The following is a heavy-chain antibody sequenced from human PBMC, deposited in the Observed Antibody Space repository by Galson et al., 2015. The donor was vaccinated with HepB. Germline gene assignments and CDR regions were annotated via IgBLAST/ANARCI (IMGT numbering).Heavy chain of an antibody. V-gene: IGHV1-46*01. D-gene: IGHD3-22*01. Sequence: SVKVSCKASGYTFTSYYMHWVRQAPGQGLEWMGIINPSGGSTSYAQKFQGRVTMTRDTSTSTVYLELSSLRSEDTAVYYCARGPIKKSSGYPFDYWGQGTLVTVSS. CDR3: ARGPIKKSSGYPFDY. CDR1: GYTFTSYY. J-gene: IGHJ4*02. CDR2: INPSGGST.